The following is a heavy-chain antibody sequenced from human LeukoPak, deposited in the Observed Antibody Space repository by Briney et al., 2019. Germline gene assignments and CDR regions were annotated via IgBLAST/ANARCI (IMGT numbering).Heavy chain of an antibody. J-gene: IGHJ4*02. CDR2: INHNGEMI. CDR1: GFTFSNYV. Sequence: GGSLRLSCAASGFTFSNYVMSWVRQAPGKGLEWVSYINHNGEMIFYPDFVKGRFTISRDNAKNSLYLQMNSLRAEDTAVYYCARPRWLQFGPHDSWGQGTLVTVSS. D-gene: IGHD5-24*01. CDR3: ARPRWLQFGPHDS. V-gene: IGHV3-48*01.